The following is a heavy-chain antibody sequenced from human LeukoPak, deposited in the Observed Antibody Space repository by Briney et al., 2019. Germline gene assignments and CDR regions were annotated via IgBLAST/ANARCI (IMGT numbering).Heavy chain of an antibody. CDR1: GGSISSYY. V-gene: IGHV4-59*01. CDR2: IYYSGST. D-gene: IGHD6-19*01. J-gene: IGHJ4*02. Sequence: SETLSLTCTVSGGSISSYYWSWIRQPPGKGLEWIGYIYYSGSTNYNPSLKSLVTISVDTSKNQFSLKLSSVTAADTAVYYCARGAYSSGWYYFDYWGQGTLVTVSS. CDR3: ARGAYSSGWYYFDY.